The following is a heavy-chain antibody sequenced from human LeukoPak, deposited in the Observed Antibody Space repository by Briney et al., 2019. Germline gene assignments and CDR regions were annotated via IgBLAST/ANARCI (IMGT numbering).Heavy chain of an antibody. Sequence: SETLSLTCTVSGGSISSSSYYWGWSRQPPGKGLEWIGSIYHSGSTYYNPSLKSLVTISVDTSNNQFSLKLSSVTAADTAVYYCAGGSSSLPGRDYWGQGTLVTVSS. CDR1: GGSISSSSYY. CDR2: IYHSGST. D-gene: IGHD6-13*01. CDR3: AGGSSSLPGRDY. J-gene: IGHJ4*02. V-gene: IGHV4-39*07.